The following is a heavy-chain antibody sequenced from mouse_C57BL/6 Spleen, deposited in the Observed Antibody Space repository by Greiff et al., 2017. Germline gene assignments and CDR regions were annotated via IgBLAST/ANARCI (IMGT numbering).Heavy chain of an antibody. J-gene: IGHJ3*01. CDR1: GFTFTSYD. CDR2: ICHRDGTT. D-gene: IGHD1-1*01. Sequence: VQLQQSGPGLVKPGASVKLSCKASGFTFTSYDINWVQQTPGQGLEWVGWICHRDGTTKYHEKVKGKATFTVDTSSSTAYKELHSRTSEDSAVYFCARNYGSSYVAYWGQGTLVTVSA. CDR3: ARNYGSSYVAY. V-gene: IGHV1-85*01.